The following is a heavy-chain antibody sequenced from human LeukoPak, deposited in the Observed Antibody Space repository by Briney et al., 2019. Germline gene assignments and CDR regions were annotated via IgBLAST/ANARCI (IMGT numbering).Heavy chain of an antibody. CDR1: GITFSSYA. CDR3: AREGPSVGTPWDY. Sequence: PGGSLRLSCAASGITFSSYAMSWVRQAPGKGLEWVSVISGSGGSTYYADSVKGRFTISRDNSKNTLFLQMNSLRAEDTAVYYCAREGPSVGTPWDYWGQGTLVTVSS. V-gene: IGHV3-23*01. D-gene: IGHD1-26*01. CDR2: ISGSGGST. J-gene: IGHJ4*02.